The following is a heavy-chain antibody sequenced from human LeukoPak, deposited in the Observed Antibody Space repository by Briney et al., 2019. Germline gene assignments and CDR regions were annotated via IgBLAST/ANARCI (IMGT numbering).Heavy chain of an antibody. CDR1: GGTFSSYA. D-gene: IGHD3-10*01. Sequence: VASVTVSCKASGGTFSSYAISWVRQAPGQGLEWMGIINPSGGSTSYAQKFQGRVTMTRDTSTSTVYMELSSLRSEDTAVYYCARGRITMVRGVRGGHNWFDPWGQGTLVTVSS. V-gene: IGHV1-46*01. J-gene: IGHJ5*02. CDR2: INPSGGST. CDR3: ARGRITMVRGVRGGHNWFDP.